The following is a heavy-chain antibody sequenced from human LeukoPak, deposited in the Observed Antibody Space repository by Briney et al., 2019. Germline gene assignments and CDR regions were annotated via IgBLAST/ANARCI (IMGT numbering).Heavy chain of an antibody. CDR3: ARGPDWPIDS. J-gene: IGHJ4*02. D-gene: IGHD3-9*01. Sequence: SETLSLTCTVFGVSVSSFYWSWIRQPAGKGLQWVGRIYTSGSTNYSPSLRSRVTMSVDTSKNQFSLKLNSVTAADTAVYFCARGPDWPIDSWGQGTLVTVSS. V-gene: IGHV4-4*07. CDR2: IYTSGST. CDR1: GVSVSSFY.